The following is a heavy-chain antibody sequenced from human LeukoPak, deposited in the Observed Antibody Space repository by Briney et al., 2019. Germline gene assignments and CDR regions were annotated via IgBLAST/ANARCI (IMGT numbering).Heavy chain of an antibody. CDR2: ISYDGSNE. CDR1: GFTFSSYV. D-gene: IGHD1-14*01. V-gene: IGHV3-30*04. J-gene: IGHJ6*03. CDR3: ARDLTEYYYYMDV. Sequence: PGGSLRLSCAASGFTFSSYVMHWVRQAPGKGLEWVAIISYDGSNECYADSVKGRFTISRDNSKNTLYLQMNSLRAADTAVYYCARDLTEYYYYMDVWGKGTTVTVSS.